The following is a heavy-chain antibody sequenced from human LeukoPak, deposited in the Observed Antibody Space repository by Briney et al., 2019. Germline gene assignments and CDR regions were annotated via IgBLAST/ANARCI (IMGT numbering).Heavy chain of an antibody. J-gene: IGHJ4*02. CDR1: GYTFTNYD. V-gene: IGHV1-8*01. CDR3: ARWLVRGSRSSYFDY. Sequence: ASVKVSCKASGYTFTNYDFNWVRQATGQGLEWMGWMNPNSGATGYAQKFQGRVTMTRDASINTAYMELSSLRSEDTAVYYCARWLVRGSRSSYFDYWGQGTLVTVSS. CDR2: MNPNSGAT. D-gene: IGHD6-6*01.